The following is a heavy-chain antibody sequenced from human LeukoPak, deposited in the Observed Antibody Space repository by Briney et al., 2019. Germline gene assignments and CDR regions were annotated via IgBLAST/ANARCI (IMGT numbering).Heavy chain of an antibody. Sequence: PGGSLRLSCAASGFTFSSYGMHWVRQAPGKGLEWVSAISGSDGSTYYADSVTGRFTISRDNSKNTLYLQMNSLRAEDTAVYYCAKGGEIAARWSPIQHWGQGTLVTVSS. CDR3: AKGGEIAARWSPIQH. D-gene: IGHD6-6*01. V-gene: IGHV3-23*01. CDR2: ISGSDGST. CDR1: GFTFSSYG. J-gene: IGHJ1*01.